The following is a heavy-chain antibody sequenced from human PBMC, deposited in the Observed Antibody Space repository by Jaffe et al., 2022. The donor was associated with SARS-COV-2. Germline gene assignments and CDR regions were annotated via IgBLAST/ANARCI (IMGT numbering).Heavy chain of an antibody. D-gene: IGHD6-19*01. CDR1: GFTFSSYA. J-gene: IGHJ5*02. CDR2: ISGSGGST. Sequence: EVQLLESGGGLVQPGGSLRLSCAASGFTFSSYAMSWVRQAPGKGLEWVSAISGSGGSTYYADSVKGRFTISRDNSKNTLYLQMNSLRAEDTAVYYCAKDLNGIAVAGSNWFDPWGQGTLVTVSS. CDR3: AKDLNGIAVAGSNWFDP. V-gene: IGHV3-23*01.